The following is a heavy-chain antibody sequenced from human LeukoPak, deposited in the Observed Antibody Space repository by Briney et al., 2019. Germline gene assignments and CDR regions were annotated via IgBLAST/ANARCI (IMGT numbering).Heavy chain of an antibody. Sequence: ASVTVSCTASGYTFTSYYMHWVRQAPGQGLEWMGIINPSGGSTSYAQKFQGRVTMTRDTSTSTVYMELSSLRSEDTAVYYCARDPPIAAAGTVGYYYYYGMDVWGQGTTVTVSS. CDR1: GYTFTSYY. CDR2: INPSGGST. D-gene: IGHD6-13*01. CDR3: ARDPPIAAAGTVGYYYYYGMDV. V-gene: IGHV1-46*01. J-gene: IGHJ6*02.